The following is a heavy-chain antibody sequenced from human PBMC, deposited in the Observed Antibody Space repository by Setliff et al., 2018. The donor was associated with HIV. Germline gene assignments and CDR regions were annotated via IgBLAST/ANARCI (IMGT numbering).Heavy chain of an antibody. J-gene: IGHJ5*02. V-gene: IGHV1-2*02. CDR2: INPNSGGT. CDR1: GYTFSGYY. CDR3: ARDPPYSTSSSNWFDP. D-gene: IGHD6-6*01. Sequence: ASVKVSCKASGYTFSGYYIHWVRQAPGQGLEWMGWINPNSGGTNYAQKFQGRVTMTRDTSISTAYLELSRLRSDDTAVYYCARDPPYSTSSSNWFDPWGQGTLVTVSS.